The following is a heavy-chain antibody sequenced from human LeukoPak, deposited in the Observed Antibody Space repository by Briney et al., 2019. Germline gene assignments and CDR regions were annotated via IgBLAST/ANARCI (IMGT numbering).Heavy chain of an antibody. D-gene: IGHD7-27*01. Sequence: PGGSLRLSCAASAFTFSSYGMHLVRQAPGKGLEWVAVIWYDGSNKYYADSVKGRFTISRDNSKNTLYLQMNSLRVEDTAVYYCAKAKRGISDWGPTPFDYWGQGTVVTVSS. CDR2: IWYDGSNK. CDR1: AFTFSSYG. V-gene: IGHV3-33*06. CDR3: AKAKRGISDWGPTPFDY. J-gene: IGHJ4*02.